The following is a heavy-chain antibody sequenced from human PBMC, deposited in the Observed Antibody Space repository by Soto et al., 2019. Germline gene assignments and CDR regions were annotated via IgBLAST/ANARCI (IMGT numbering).Heavy chain of an antibody. CDR1: GFTFSNYG. Sequence: QVQLVESGGGVVQPGRSLRLSCASSGFTFSNYGMHWVRQTPGRGLEWVAAIAYDGSNKYYGDSVKGRFTISRDKSKKTLYLEMISLRVEDTAVYYCEKDYTWGRNYGDYGGADYWGQGTLVTVSS. V-gene: IGHV3-30*18. CDR2: IAYDGSNK. CDR3: EKDYTWGRNYGDYGGADY. J-gene: IGHJ4*02. D-gene: IGHD4-17*01.